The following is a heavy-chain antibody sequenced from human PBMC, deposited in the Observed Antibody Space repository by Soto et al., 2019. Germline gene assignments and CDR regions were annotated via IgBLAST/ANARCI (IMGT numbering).Heavy chain of an antibody. D-gene: IGHD1-26*01. J-gene: IGHJ4*02. Sequence: GASVKVSCKASGGTFSCYTISWVRQAPGQGLEWMGRIIPILGIANYAQKFQGRVTITADKSTSTAYMELSSLRFEDTAVYYCARDPPLVVATSDTADYWGQGTLVTVSS. CDR3: ARDPPLVVATSDTADY. CDR2: IIPILGIA. V-gene: IGHV1-69*04. CDR1: GGTFSCYT.